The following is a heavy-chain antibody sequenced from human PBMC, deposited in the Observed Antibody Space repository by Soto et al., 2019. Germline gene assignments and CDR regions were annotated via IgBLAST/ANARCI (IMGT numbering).Heavy chain of an antibody. V-gene: IGHV2-5*02. Sequence: QITLKESGPTLVKPTQTLTLTCTFSGFSLSTSGVGVGWIRQPPGKALEWLALIYWDDDKRYSPSLKSRLTITKDTSKHQVVLTMTNMDPVDTATYYCAHRGNWNDVEARWYYFDYWGQGTLVTVSS. J-gene: IGHJ4*02. CDR2: IYWDDDK. CDR1: GFSLSTSGVG. CDR3: AHRGNWNDVEARWYYFDY. D-gene: IGHD1-1*01.